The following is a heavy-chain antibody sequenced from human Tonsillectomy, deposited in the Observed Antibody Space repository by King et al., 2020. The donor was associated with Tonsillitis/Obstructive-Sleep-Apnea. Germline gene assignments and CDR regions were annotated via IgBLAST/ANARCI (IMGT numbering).Heavy chain of an antibody. Sequence: VQLVESGGGVVRPGGSLRLSCAASGFTFHGHSMNWVRQAPGKGLEWVSGMNCNGGSTGYADCVKGRFTISRDNAKNSLYLQRNSLRAEDTALYYCVRDYSYIAFDIWGQGTVVTVSS. CDR1: GFTFHGHS. CDR2: MNCNGGST. CDR3: VRDYSYIAFDI. D-gene: IGHD5-18*01. J-gene: IGHJ3*02. V-gene: IGHV3-20*04.